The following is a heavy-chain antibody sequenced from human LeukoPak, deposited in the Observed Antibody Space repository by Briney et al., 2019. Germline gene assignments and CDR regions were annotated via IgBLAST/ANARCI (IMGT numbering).Heavy chain of an antibody. V-gene: IGHV3-74*01. CDR1: GFTFSSYA. CDR2: INSDGSST. J-gene: IGHJ3*02. D-gene: IGHD2-21*02. Sequence: GGSLRLSCAASGFTFSSYAMSWVRQAPGKGLVWVSRINSDGSSTSYADSVKGRFTISRDNAKNTLYLQMNSLRAKDTAVYYCARQVVTLSSDAFDIWGQGTMVTVSS. CDR3: ARQVVTLSSDAFDI.